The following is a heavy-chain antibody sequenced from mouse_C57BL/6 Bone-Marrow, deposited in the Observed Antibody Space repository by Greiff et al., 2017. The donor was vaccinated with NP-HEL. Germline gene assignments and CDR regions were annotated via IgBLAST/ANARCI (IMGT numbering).Heavy chain of an antibody. Sequence: QVQLQQPGAELVRPGTSVKLSCKASGYTFTSYWMHWVKQRPGQGLEWIGVIDPSDSYTNYNQKFKGKATLTVDTSSSTAYMQLSSLTSEDSAVYYCARPGGWYWYFDVGGTGTTVTVSS. CDR1: GYTFTSYW. CDR3: ARPGGWYWYFDV. J-gene: IGHJ1*03. CDR2: IDPSDSYT. V-gene: IGHV1-59*01.